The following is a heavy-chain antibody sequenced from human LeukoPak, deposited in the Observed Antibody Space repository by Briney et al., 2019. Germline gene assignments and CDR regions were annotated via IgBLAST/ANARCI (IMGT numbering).Heavy chain of an antibody. V-gene: IGHV1-46*01. D-gene: IGHD3-22*01. Sequence: ASVKVSFKASGYTFTSYYMHWVRQATGQGLEWMGIINPSGGSTSYAQKFQGRVTMTRDMSTSTVYMELSSLRSEDTAVYYCARGGGYYDSSGYYEDAFDIWGQGTMVTVSS. J-gene: IGHJ3*02. CDR1: GYTFTSYY. CDR3: ARGGGYYDSSGYYEDAFDI. CDR2: INPSGGST.